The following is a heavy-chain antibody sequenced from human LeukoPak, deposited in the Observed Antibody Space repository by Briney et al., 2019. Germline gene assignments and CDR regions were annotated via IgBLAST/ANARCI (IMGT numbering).Heavy chain of an antibody. V-gene: IGHV4-38-2*02. D-gene: IGHD3-10*01. J-gene: IGHJ4*02. CDR3: ARQGVLLWFGEPHKHYFDY. CDR2: IYHSGST. CDR1: GYSISSGYY. Sequence: SETQSLTCTVSGYSISSGYYWGWIRQPPGKGLEWIGSIYHSGSTYYNPSLKSRVTISVDTSKNQFSLKLSSVTAADTAVYYCARQGVLLWFGEPHKHYFDYWGQGTLVTVSS.